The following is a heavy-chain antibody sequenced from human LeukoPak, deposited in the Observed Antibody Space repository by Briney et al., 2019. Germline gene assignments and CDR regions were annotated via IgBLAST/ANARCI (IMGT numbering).Heavy chain of an antibody. CDR3: ARIHRYCSGGACYVLDN. CDR2: IYYSGST. V-gene: IGHV4-61*01. D-gene: IGHD2-15*01. CDR1: GGSVSSGSYY. Sequence: SETLSLTCTVSGGSVSSGSYYWSWTRQPPGKGLEWIGYIYYSGSTNYNPSLKSRVTISVDTSRNQFSLQLSSVTAADTAVYYCARIHRYCSGGACYVLDNWGQGTLVAVSS. J-gene: IGHJ4*02.